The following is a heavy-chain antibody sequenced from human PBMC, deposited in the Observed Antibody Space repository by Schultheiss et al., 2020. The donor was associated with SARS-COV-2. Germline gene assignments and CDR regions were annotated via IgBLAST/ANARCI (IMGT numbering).Heavy chain of an antibody. D-gene: IGHD6-19*01. J-gene: IGHJ6*02. V-gene: IGHV3-49*03. Sequence: GESLKISCITSGFTFGDYAMSWFRQAPGKGLEWVGFIRSIAYGATTEYAASVKGRFTISRDDSKSIAFLHMNSLKTEDTAVYYCTREKVAVAGRTYYYYGMDVWGQGTTVTVSS. CDR3: TREKVAVAGRTYYYYGMDV. CDR1: GFTFGDYA. CDR2: IRSIAYGATT.